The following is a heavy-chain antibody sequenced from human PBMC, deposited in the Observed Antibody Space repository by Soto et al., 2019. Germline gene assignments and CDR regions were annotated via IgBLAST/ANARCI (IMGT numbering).Heavy chain of an antibody. CDR2: VHYSGST. D-gene: IGHD4-17*01. CDR1: GGSISGSSYY. CDR3: ASFSGATYGDYGGGINY. Sequence: LSLTCTVSGGSISGSSYYWGWIRQPPGKGLECIGSVHYSGSTDYNPSLKSRVTISVDTSKNQFSLKLTSVTAADTAVYFCASFSGATYGDYGGGINYWGQGTLVTAPQ. V-gene: IGHV4-39*01. J-gene: IGHJ4*02.